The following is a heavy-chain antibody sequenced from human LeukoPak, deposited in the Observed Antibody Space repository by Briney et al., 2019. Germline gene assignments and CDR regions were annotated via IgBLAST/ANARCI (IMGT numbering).Heavy chain of an antibody. J-gene: IGHJ6*02. D-gene: IGHD3-3*01. CDR3: ARDRAIFWSGYYRHYYYYYGMDV. V-gene: IGHV3-11*01. CDR2: ISSSGSTI. Sequence: KFGGSLRLSCAASGFTFSDYYMSWIRQAPGKGLEWVSYISSSGSTIYYADSVKGRFTISRDNAKNSLYLQMNSLRAEDTAVYYCARDRAIFWSGYYRHYYYYYGMDVWGQGTTVTV. CDR1: GFTFSDYY.